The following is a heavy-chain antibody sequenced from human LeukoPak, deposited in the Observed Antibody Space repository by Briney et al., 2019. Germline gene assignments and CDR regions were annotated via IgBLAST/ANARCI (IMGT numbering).Heavy chain of an antibody. CDR3: ASLGYRAYYFDY. D-gene: IGHD5-24*01. CDR1: GGSISSYY. V-gene: IGHV4-59*01. J-gene: IGHJ4*02. Sequence: SETLSLTCTASGGSISSYYWSWIRQPPGKGLEWIGYIYYSGSTNYNPFLKSRVTISVDTSKNQFSLKLSSVTAADTAVYYCASLGYRAYYFDYWGQGTLVTVSS. CDR2: IYYSGST.